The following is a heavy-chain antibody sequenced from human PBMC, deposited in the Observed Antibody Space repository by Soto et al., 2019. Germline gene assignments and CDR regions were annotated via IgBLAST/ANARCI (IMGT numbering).Heavy chain of an antibody. Sequence: PGESLKISCKGSGYSFTSYWIGWVRQMPGKGLEWMGIIYPGDSDTRYSPSFQGQVTISADKSISTAYLQWSSLKASDTAVYYCATHGDSSALFYYFGVDVWGQGFTVTVS. CDR1: GYSFTSYW. CDR2: IYPGDSDT. J-gene: IGHJ6*02. CDR3: ATHGDSSALFYYFGVDV. V-gene: IGHV5-51*01. D-gene: IGHD2-21*01.